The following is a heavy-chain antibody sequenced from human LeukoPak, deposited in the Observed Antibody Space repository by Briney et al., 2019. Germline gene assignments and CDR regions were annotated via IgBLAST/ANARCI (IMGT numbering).Heavy chain of an antibody. Sequence: SETLSLTCTVSGGSIPISTYYWGWVRQPPGKGLEWIGGIYYSGTTKYNPSLKSRVTISVDNSNNKFSLRLSSVTAADTALYYCARGTLYSGWSYYFDSWGQGTLVTVSS. CDR3: ARGTLYSGWSYYFDS. J-gene: IGHJ4*02. CDR2: IYYSGTT. D-gene: IGHD6-19*01. CDR1: GGSIPISTYY. V-gene: IGHV4-39*07.